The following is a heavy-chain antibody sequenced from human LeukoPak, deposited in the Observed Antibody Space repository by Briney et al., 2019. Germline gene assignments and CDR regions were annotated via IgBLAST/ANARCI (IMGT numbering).Heavy chain of an antibody. CDR1: GFTFSSYS. CDR2: ISTSSSYI. CDR3: AKDLSHYEGSGSYYLY. J-gene: IGHJ4*02. D-gene: IGHD3-10*01. V-gene: IGHV3-21*04. Sequence: GGSLTLSCAASGFTFSSYSMNWVRQAPGKGLEWVSSISTSSSYINYADSVKGRFTISRDTAKNSLYLQMNSLTAADTAVYYCAKDLSHYEGSGSYYLYWGQGTLVTASS.